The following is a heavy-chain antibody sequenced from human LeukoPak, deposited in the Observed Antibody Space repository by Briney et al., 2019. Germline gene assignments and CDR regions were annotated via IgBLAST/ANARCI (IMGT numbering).Heavy chain of an antibody. D-gene: IGHD1-1*01. CDR3: ARDRKWKSRYFDY. V-gene: IGHV4-34*01. J-gene: IGHJ4*02. CDR1: GGSFSGYY. CDR2: INHSGST. Sequence: PSETLSLTCAVYGGSFSGYYWSWIRQPPGKGLEWIGEINHSGSTNYNPSLKSRVTISVDTSKNQFSLKVSSVTAADTAVYYCARDRKWKSRYFDYWGQGTLVTVSS.